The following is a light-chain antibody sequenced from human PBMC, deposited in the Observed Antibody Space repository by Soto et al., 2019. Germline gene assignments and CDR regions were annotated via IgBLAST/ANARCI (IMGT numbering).Light chain of an antibody. Sequence: QSVLTQPASVSGSPGQSITISCTGTRSDVGSYNLVSWYQQHPGKAPKLMIYEGTKRPSGVSNRFSASKSGNTASLTISGLQPEDEADYYCCSYAGSSSYVFGTGTKVTVL. V-gene: IGLV2-23*01. J-gene: IGLJ1*01. CDR1: RSDVGSYNL. CDR2: EGT. CDR3: CSYAGSSSYV.